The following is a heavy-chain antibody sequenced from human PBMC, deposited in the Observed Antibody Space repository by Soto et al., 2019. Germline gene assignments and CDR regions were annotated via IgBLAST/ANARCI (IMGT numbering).Heavy chain of an antibody. CDR1: GGSISSGGYS. D-gene: IGHD5-18*01. CDR3: ARESTALAAFDI. CDR2: IYHSGST. J-gene: IGHJ3*02. V-gene: IGHV4-30-2*01. Sequence: SETLSLTCAVSGGSISSGGYSWSWIRQPPGKGLEWIGYIYHSGSTYYNPSLKSRVTISVDRSKNQFSLKLSSVTAADTAVYYCARESTALAAFDIWGQGTMVTVSS.